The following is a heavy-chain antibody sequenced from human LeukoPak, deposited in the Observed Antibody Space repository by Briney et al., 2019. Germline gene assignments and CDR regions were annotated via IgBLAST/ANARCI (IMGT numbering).Heavy chain of an antibody. CDR3: AKDIGSYYDY. CDR2: IQYDGSKK. V-gene: IGHV3-30*02. D-gene: IGHD3-10*01. Sequence: QSGGSLRLSCVASGFTFSSNGMHWVRQAPGKWLEWVTFIQYDGSKKYYADSVKGRFTISRDNSKNTLYLEMNSLRAEDTAVYYCAKDIGSYYDYWGQGILVTVSS. J-gene: IGHJ4*02. CDR1: GFTFSSNG.